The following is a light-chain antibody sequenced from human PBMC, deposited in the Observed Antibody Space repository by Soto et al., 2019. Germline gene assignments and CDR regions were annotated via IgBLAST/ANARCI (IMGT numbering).Light chain of an antibody. Sequence: DIQLTQSPSFLSASVGDRVTISCRASQGISDYLAWYQQKPGKAPKRLIYGASTLQSGVPSRISCSASGTEFTLTISRLQPEDFATYFCQQFNAYPLTFGGGTKLEIK. J-gene: IGKJ4*01. CDR2: GAS. CDR3: QQFNAYPLT. V-gene: IGKV1-9*01. CDR1: QGISDY.